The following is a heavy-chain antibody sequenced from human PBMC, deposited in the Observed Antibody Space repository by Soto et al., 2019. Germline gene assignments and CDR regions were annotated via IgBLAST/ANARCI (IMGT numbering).Heavy chain of an antibody. CDR3: ARDMYSSSWYNWFDP. J-gene: IGHJ5*02. V-gene: IGHV1-18*01. Sequence: ASVKVSCKASGYTFTSYGISWVRQTPGQGREWMGWISAYNGNTNYAQKLQGRVTMTIDTYTSTAYMELRSLRSDVTAVYYCARDMYSSSWYNWFDPWGQGTLVTVS. CDR1: GYTFTSYG. D-gene: IGHD6-13*01. CDR2: ISAYNGNT.